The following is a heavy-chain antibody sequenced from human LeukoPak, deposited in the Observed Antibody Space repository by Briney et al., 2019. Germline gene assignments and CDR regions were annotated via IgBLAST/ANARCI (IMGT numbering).Heavy chain of an antibody. J-gene: IGHJ3*02. CDR2: INSDGSEG. V-gene: IGHV3-7*03. CDR3: AKAQVGAILHAFDI. CDR1: GFTFSGFW. D-gene: IGHD1-26*01. Sequence: SGGSLRLSCAVSGFTFSGFWMSWSRQAPGKGLEWVASINSDGSEGYYADVVKGRFTISRDNAKNSLYLQINSLRAEDTAVYYCAKAQVGAILHAFDIWGQGTMVTVSS.